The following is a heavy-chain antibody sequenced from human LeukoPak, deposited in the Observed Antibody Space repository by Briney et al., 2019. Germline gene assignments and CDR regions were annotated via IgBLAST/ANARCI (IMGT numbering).Heavy chain of an antibody. CDR3: ARRGLAAPFDY. CDR1: GGTFSGYY. CDR2: INHSGST. V-gene: IGHV4-34*08. J-gene: IGHJ4*02. Sequence: SETLSLTCAVYGGTFSGYYWSWIRQPPGKGLEWIGEINHSGSTNYNPSLKSRVTISVDTSKNQFSLKLSSVTAADTAAYYCARRGLAAPFDYWDQGNLVTVSS. D-gene: IGHD3/OR15-3a*01.